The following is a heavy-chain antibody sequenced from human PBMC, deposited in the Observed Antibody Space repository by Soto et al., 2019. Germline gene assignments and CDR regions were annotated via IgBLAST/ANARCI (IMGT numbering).Heavy chain of an antibody. J-gene: IGHJ4*02. CDR2: INSRGGST. CDR1: GFTFSGYA. CDR3: AKDRSSTSCYAFGY. V-gene: IGHV3-23*01. Sequence: GGSLRLSCAASGFTFSGYAMSWVRQAPGKGLEWVSAINSRGGSTYYADSVKGRFTISRDSSKNTLYLQMNSLRAEDTAVYYCAKDRSSTSCYAFGYWGQGTLVTVS. D-gene: IGHD2-2*01.